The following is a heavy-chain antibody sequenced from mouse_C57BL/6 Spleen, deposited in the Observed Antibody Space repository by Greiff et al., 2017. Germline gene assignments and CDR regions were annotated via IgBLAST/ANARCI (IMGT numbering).Heavy chain of an antibody. D-gene: IGHD2-3*01. Sequence: EVKLMEPGGGLVKPGGSLKLSCAASGFTFSSYTMSWVRQTPEKRLEWVATISGGGGNTYYPDSVKGRITISRDNAKNTLYLQMSSLRSEDTALYCCARCNDGYYVFGYWGQGTTLTVSS. CDR3: ARCNDGYYVFGY. CDR1: GFTFSSYT. V-gene: IGHV5-9*01. CDR2: ISGGGGNT. J-gene: IGHJ2*01.